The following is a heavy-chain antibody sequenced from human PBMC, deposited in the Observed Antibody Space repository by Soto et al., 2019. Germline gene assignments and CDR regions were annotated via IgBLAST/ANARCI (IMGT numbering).Heavy chain of an antibody. D-gene: IGHD3-10*01. J-gene: IGHJ6*02. CDR1: GGSISSYY. Sequence: PSETLSLTCTVSGGSISSYYWSWIRQPPGKGLEWIGYIYYSGSTNYNPSLKSRVTISVDTSKNQFSLKLSSVTAADTAVYYCARGNVLLWFGEPYGMDVWGQGTTVTVSS. CDR2: IYYSGST. CDR3: ARGNVLLWFGEPYGMDV. V-gene: IGHV4-59*01.